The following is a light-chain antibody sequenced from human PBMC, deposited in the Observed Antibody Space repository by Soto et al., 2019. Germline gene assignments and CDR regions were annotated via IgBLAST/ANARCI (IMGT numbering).Light chain of an antibody. CDR2: EVN. V-gene: IGLV2-14*01. Sequence: QSVLTPPASLSGAPGQSINISCTGTSSDIGAYDYVGWLQEHPRKAPNLMISEVNNRPSGVSNRFSGSNSGNTDYLNISELQVEDEAEYFCFSFTATGTHVFGTGTKVTV. CDR3: FSFTATGTHV. J-gene: IGLJ1*01. CDR1: SSDIGAYDY.